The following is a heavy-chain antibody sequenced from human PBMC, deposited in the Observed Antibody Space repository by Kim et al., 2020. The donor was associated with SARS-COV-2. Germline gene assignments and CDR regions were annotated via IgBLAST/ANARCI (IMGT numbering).Heavy chain of an antibody. CDR3: ARPREYSSSWYEYFQH. J-gene: IGHJ1*01. Sequence: SGKGLFTISRDNSKNTLYLQRNGLRAEDTAVYYCARPREYSSSWYEYFQHWGQGTLVTVSS. D-gene: IGHD6-13*01. V-gene: IGHV3-30*01.